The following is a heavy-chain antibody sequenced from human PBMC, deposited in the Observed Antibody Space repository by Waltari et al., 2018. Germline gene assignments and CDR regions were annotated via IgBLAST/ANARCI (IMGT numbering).Heavy chain of an antibody. CDR2: IRTQANGYTT. D-gene: IGHD1-7*01. CDR3: TADGPGWNS. CDR1: GFTFSASA. Sequence: EVQLVESGGGLVQPGGSLKLSCAASGFTFSASAVHWVRQASGKGAEWVGRIRTQANGYTTTYAASVKGRFSISRDDSQKTAFLQMNSLKIEDTAVYFCTADGPGWNSWGQGTLVTVSS. J-gene: IGHJ4*02. V-gene: IGHV3-73*01.